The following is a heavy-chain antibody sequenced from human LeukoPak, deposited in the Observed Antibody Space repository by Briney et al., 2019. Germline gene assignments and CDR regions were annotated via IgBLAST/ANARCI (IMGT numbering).Heavy chain of an antibody. CDR1: GFKFTDYA. CDR3: ARDLGGRGIPVYYFDY. Sequence: GRSLRLSCVASGFKFTDYAIHWVRQVPGRGLEWVAVVWFDGSYELYADSVKGRFTISRDDSRSMVNLQMESLRAEDTALYYCARDLGGRGIPVYYFDYWGQGTQVTVSS. V-gene: IGHV3-33*08. CDR2: VWFDGSYE. D-gene: IGHD4-23*01. J-gene: IGHJ4*02.